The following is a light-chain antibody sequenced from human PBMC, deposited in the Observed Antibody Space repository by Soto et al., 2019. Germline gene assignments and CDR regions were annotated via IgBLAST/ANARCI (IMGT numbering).Light chain of an antibody. Sequence: DIQMTQSPSSVSASVGDRITITCRASQTLNNYLTWFQQKPGKAPKVLIYAASTLQSGVPSRFSGSGSGAEFTLTISSLQREDFATYYCQQSFSPLLTFGGGTKVDIK. V-gene: IGKV1-39*01. CDR3: QQSFSPLLT. CDR1: QTLNNY. J-gene: IGKJ4*01. CDR2: AAS.